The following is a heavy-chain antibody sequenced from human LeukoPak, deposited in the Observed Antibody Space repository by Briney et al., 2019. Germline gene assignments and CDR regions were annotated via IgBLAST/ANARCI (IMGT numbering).Heavy chain of an antibody. J-gene: IGHJ4*02. CDR2: ISSNGGST. CDR3: ARGGPYCSSTSCYSTTDGFDY. D-gene: IGHD2-2*01. Sequence: GGSLRLSCSASGFTFSSYAMHWVRQAPGKGLEYVSAISSNGGSTYYADSVKGRFTISRDNSKNTLYVQMNSLRAVDTAVYYCARGGPYCSSTSCYSTTDGFDYWGQGTLVTVSS. CDR1: GFTFSSYA. V-gene: IGHV3-64*04.